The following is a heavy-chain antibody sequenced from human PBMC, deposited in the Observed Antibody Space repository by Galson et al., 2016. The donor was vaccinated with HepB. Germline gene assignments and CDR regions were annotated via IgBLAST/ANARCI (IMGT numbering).Heavy chain of an antibody. D-gene: IGHD3-16*02. J-gene: IGHJ4*02. CDR2: INPNSGGT. CDR1: GYAFTDYY. Sequence: SVKVSCKASGYAFTDYYVHCVRQAPGQGLEWMGWINPNSGGTKYAQKFQGRVTMTRDTSISTAYMELGRLRSDDTAVYYCARGPYYDYIWGSYRAFFDYWGQGTLVTVSS. CDR3: ARGPYYDYIWGSYRAFFDY. V-gene: IGHV1-2*02.